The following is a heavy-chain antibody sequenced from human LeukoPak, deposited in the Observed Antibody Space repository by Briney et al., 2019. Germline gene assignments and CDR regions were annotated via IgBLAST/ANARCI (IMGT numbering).Heavy chain of an antibody. CDR3: ARAHAVAGAPYYYYYYYMDV. J-gene: IGHJ6*03. Sequence: ASVKVSCKASGYTFTSYAMNWVRQAPGQGLEWMGWVNTNTGNPTYAQGFTGRFVFSLDTSVSTAYLQISSLKAEDTAVYYCARAHAVAGAPYYYYYYYMDVWGKGTTVTVSS. CDR2: VNTNTGNP. V-gene: IGHV7-4-1*02. CDR1: GYTFTSYA. D-gene: IGHD6-19*01.